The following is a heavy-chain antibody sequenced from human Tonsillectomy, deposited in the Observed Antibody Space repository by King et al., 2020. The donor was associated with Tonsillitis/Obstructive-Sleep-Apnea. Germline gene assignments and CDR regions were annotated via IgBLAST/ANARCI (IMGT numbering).Heavy chain of an antibody. CDR2: ISYDGNCK. CDR3: ARGTDFDFWSGFDY. J-gene: IGHJ4*02. D-gene: IGHD3-3*01. CDR1: GFTFSSYA. V-gene: IGHV3-30*04. Sequence: VQLVESGEGVVQPGRSLRLSCAASGFTFSSYAMHWVRQAPGKGLEWVAVISYDGNCKYYADSVKGRFTISRDNSKNTLYLQMNSLRAEDTAVYYCARGTDFDFWSGFDYWGQGTLVPVSS.